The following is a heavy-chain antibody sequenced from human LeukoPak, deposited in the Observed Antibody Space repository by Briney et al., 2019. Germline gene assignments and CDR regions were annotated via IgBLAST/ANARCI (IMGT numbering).Heavy chain of an antibody. J-gene: IGHJ4*02. D-gene: IGHD1-7*01. CDR2: IYPGDSDT. CDR3: ARHANNWNYGGPIDY. CDR1: GYSFTSYW. Sequence: GESLKISCKGSGYSFTSYWIGWVRQMPGKGLEWMGIIYPGDSDTRYSPSFQGQVTISADKSISTAYLQWSSLKASDTAMYYCARHANNWNYGGPIDYWGQGTLVTVSS. V-gene: IGHV5-51*01.